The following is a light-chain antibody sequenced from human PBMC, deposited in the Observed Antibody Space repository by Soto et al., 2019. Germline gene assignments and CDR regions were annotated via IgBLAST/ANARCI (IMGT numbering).Light chain of an antibody. CDR1: SSDVGGYNY. Sequence: QTVLTQPASVSGSPGQSITISCTGTSSDVGGYNYVSWYQQHPGKAPKIMIYDVSNRPSGVSNRFSGSKSGNTASLTISGLQAEDEADYYCSSYTSSSTVVFGGGTQLTV. V-gene: IGLV2-14*01. CDR2: DVS. CDR3: SSYTSSSTVV. J-gene: IGLJ2*01.